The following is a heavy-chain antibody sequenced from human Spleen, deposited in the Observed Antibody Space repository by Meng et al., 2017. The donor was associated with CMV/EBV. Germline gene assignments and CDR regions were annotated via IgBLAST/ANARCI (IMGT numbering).Heavy chain of an antibody. CDR3: ARDFYDIEGHNYDCFDP. V-gene: IGHV1-18*04. CDR2: ISGYNGRT. J-gene: IGHJ5*02. Sequence: ASVKVSCKASGYTFTGHYLHWVRQAPGQGLEWMGWISGYNGRTNYAQNFQGRLIMTADTSTSTAYMELRSLRSDDTAVYYCARDFYDIEGHNYDCFDPWGQGALVTVSS. CDR1: GYTFTGHY. D-gene: IGHD2/OR15-2a*01.